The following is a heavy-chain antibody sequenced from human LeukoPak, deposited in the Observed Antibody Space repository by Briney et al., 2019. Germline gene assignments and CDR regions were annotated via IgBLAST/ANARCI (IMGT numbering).Heavy chain of an antibody. CDR1: GYTFSDYY. CDR3: AREYSQSYTPLSP. CDR2: IDRSTGT. Sequence: ASVKVSCKASGYTFSDYYMHWVRQASGQGLEWMGWIDRSTGTKYAQKFQGRVTMTRDTSISTAYMELNRLTSDDTAVYFCAREYSQSYTPLSPWGQGTLVTVSS. V-gene: IGHV1-2*02. J-gene: IGHJ5*02. D-gene: IGHD3-10*01.